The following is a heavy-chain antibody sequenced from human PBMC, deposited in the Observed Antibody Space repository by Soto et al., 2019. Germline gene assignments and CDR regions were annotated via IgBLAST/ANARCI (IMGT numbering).Heavy chain of an antibody. J-gene: IGHJ3*02. CDR1: GFTFSSYS. CDR2: ISSSSSTI. D-gene: IGHD2-15*01. CDR3: AGKDIHDLGAFDI. Sequence: GGSLRLSCAASGFTFSSYSMNWVRQAPGKGLEWVSYISSSSSTIYYADSMKGRFTISRDNAKNSLYLQMNSLRAEDTAVYYCAGKDIHDLGAFDIWGQGTMVTVSS. V-gene: IGHV3-48*01.